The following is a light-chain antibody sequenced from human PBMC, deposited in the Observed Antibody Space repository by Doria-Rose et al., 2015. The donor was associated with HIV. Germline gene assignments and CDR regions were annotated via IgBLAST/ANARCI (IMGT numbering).Light chain of an antibody. CDR1: QSLLYTSKNY. V-gene: IGKV4-1*01. CDR2: WTS. CDR3: QQYYDTPS. J-gene: IGKJ3*01. Sequence: DIRMTQSPASLGMSLGERAALNCKSNQSLLYTSKNYLAWYQQKPGQPPKLLIYWTSTRQSGVPARFSGSGSGTDFTLTTSSLEAEDVAVYYCQQYYDTPSFGPGTTVDIK.